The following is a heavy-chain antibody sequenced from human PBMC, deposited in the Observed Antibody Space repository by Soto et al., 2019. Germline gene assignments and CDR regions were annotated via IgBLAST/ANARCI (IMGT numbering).Heavy chain of an antibody. CDR3: VRVVAIPGYPDN. J-gene: IGHJ4*02. CDR1: GATFSSYA. Sequence: QVQLVQSGAEVRQPASSVKVSCKTSGATFSSYAITWVRQAPGQGLEWMGGIVPTVDTSTYAQKFQGRVTITADKFTNTVYMELSSLRSDDTAVYYWVRVVAIPGYPDNWGQGTLVTVSS. D-gene: IGHD5-12*01. CDR2: IVPTVDTS. V-gene: IGHV1-69*14.